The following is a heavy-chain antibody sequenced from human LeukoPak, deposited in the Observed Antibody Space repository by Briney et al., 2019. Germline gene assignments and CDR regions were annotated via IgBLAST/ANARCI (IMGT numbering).Heavy chain of an antibody. Sequence: ASVKVSCKASGYTFTGYYMHWVRQAPGQGLEWMGWISAYNGNTNYAQKLQGRVTMTTDTSTSTAYMELRSLRSDDTAVYYCATLLLGVDIWGQGTMVTVSS. CDR2: ISAYNGNT. J-gene: IGHJ3*02. CDR3: ATLLLGVDI. V-gene: IGHV1-18*04. D-gene: IGHD3-10*01. CDR1: GYTFTGYY.